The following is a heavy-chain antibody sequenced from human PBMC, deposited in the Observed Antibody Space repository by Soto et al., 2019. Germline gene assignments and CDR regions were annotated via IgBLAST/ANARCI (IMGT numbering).Heavy chain of an antibody. CDR2: INADGTTT. J-gene: IGHJ5*02. CDR3: ETVATHSYNWVDP. CDR1: GFTFSTYW. V-gene: IGHV3-74*01. D-gene: IGHD3-3*02. Sequence: EVHLVESGGGLVQPGGSLRLSCAASGFTFSTYWMHLVREARGKGLVWVSRINADGTTTTYADSVKGRFTISRDNAKNTLYLQMNSLRAEDSAVYSCETVATHSYNWVDPWGQGTLVTISS.